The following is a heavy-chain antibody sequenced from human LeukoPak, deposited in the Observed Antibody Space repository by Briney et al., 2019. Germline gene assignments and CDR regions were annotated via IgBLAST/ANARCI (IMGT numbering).Heavy chain of an antibody. Sequence: SQTLSPTCTVSGGSISSGGYYWSWIRQHPGQGLEWIGYIYYSGSTYYNPSLKSRVTISVDTSKNQFSLKLSSVTAADTAVYYCARLLSISYFDYWGQGILVTVSS. D-gene: IGHD2-21*01. V-gene: IGHV4-31*03. CDR2: IYYSGST. J-gene: IGHJ4*02. CDR3: ARLLSISYFDY. CDR1: GGSISSGGYY.